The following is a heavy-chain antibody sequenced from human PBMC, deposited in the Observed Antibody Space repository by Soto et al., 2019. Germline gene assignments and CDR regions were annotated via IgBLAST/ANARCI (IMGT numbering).Heavy chain of an antibody. CDR1: GGSISSYY. CDR2: IYYSGST. J-gene: IGHJ4*02. D-gene: IGHD3-3*01. V-gene: IGHV4-59*08. Sequence: PSETLSLTCTVSGGSISSYYWSWIRQPPGKGLEWIGYIYYSGSTNYNPSLKSRVTISVDTSKNQFSLKLSSVTAADTAVYYCARLSLEWLSNDYWGQGTLVTVST. CDR3: ARLSLEWLSNDY.